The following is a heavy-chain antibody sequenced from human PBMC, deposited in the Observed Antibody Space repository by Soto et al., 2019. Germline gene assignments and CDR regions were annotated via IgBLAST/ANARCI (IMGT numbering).Heavy chain of an antibody. J-gene: IGHJ3*02. CDR1: GFTFSSYA. D-gene: IGHD6-19*01. Sequence: EVQLLESGGGLVQPGGSLRLSCAASGFTFSSYAMSWVRQAPGKGLEWVSAISGSGGSTYYADSVKGRFTISRDNSKNKLYLQMNSLRAEDTAVYYCAKDRRPPYSSAPTDAFDIWGQGTMVTVSS. CDR3: AKDRRPPYSSAPTDAFDI. V-gene: IGHV3-23*01. CDR2: ISGSGGST.